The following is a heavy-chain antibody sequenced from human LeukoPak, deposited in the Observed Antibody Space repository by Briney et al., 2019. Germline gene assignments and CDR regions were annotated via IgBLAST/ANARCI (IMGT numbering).Heavy chain of an antibody. J-gene: IGHJ5*02. V-gene: IGHV3-73*01. D-gene: IGHD6-19*01. Sequence: GGSLRLSCAASGFTFSGSAMHWVRQASGKGLEWVGRIRSKANSYATAYAASVKGRFTISRDDSKNTAYLQMNSLKTEDTAVYYCTRRSIAVEGGFAPWGQGTLVTVSS. CDR1: GFTFSGSA. CDR2: IRSKANSYAT. CDR3: TRRSIAVEGGFAP.